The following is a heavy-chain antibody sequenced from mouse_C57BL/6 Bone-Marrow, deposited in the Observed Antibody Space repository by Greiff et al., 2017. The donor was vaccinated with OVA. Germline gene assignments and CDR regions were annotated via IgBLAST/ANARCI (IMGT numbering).Heavy chain of an antibody. V-gene: IGHV1-69*01. J-gene: IGHJ2*01. CDR2: IDPSDSYT. Sequence: VKLQQPGAELVMPGASVKLSCKASGYTFTSYWMHWVKQRPGQGLEWIGEIDPSDSYTNYNQKFKGKSTLTVDKSSSTAYMQLSSLTSEDSAVYYCARSPITTVVATPYYFDYWGQGTTLTVSS. CDR1: GYTFTSYW. CDR3: ARSPITTVVATPYYFDY. D-gene: IGHD1-1*01.